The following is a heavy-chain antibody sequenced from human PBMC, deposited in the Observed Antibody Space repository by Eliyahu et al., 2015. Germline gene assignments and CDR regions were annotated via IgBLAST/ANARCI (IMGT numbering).Heavy chain of an antibody. V-gene: IGHV3-23*01. CDR1: GXXFSNYA. CDR3: AKDKSTSWHTPIDY. CDR2: NSGSGGNT. J-gene: IGHJ4*02. D-gene: IGHD2-2*02. Sequence: EVQLLESGGGLVQPGGSLRLSCVASGXXFSNYAXSWGRPXPGKGLEGVSGNSGSGGNTYYADSVKGRFTISRDNSKNTLWLQMNSLRAEDTALYYCAKDKSTSWHTPIDYWGQGTLVTVSS.